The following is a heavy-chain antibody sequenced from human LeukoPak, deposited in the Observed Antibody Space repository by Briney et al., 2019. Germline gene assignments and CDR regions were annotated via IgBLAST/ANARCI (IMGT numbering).Heavy chain of an antibody. CDR1: GGSFSGYY. D-gene: IGHD3-10*01. J-gene: IGHJ6*03. V-gene: IGHV4-34*01. CDR3: AHARGYYGSFSYYYYMDV. Sequence: PSETLSLTCAVYGGSFSGYYWSWIRQPPGKGLEWIGEINHSGSTNYNPSLKSRVTISVDTSKNQFSLKLSSVTAADTAVYYCAHARGYYGSFSYYYYMDVWGKGTTVTVSS. CDR2: INHSGST.